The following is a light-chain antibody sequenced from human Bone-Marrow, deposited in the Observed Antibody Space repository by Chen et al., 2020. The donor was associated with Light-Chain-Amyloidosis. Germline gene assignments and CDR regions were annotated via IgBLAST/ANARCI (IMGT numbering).Light chain of an antibody. V-gene: IGLV3-21*02. CDR1: NIGSTS. J-gene: IGLJ3*02. Sequence: SYVLTPPSSVSVAPGQTAPIACGGNNIGSTSVHWYQQTPGQAPLLVVYEDSDRPSGIPERLSGSNSGNTATLTISRVEAGDEADYYCQVWDRSSDRPVFGGGTKLTVL. CDR2: EDS. CDR3: QVWDRSSDRPV.